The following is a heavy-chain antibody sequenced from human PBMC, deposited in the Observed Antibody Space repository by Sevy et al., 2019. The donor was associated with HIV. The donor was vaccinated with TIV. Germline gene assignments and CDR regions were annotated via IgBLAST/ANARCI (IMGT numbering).Heavy chain of an antibody. CDR1: GFSFSDSA. Sequence: GGSLRLSCAASGFSFSDSAMHWVRQASGKGLEWIGRIRSQDNNYATSYAASVRDRFTISRDDAKNTAYLQMDSLKTEDTAVYYFSRHKEPWRVLDSKDGMDVWGQGTTVTVSS. V-gene: IGHV3-73*01. CDR2: IRSQDNNYAT. CDR3: SRHKEPWRVLDSKDGMDV. J-gene: IGHJ6*02. D-gene: IGHD6-19*01.